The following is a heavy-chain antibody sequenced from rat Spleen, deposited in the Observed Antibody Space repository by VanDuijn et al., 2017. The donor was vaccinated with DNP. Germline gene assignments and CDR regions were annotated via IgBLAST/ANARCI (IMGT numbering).Heavy chain of an antibody. Sequence: EVKLVESGGGLVQPGSSLKLSCAASGFNFNDYWMGWVRQAPGKGLEWIGQINKDTSTINYNPSLKEKITISRDKAKNTLYLQMSKLGSEDTDIYYCARGPNYGGYLDYFDYWGQGVMVTVSS. J-gene: IGHJ2*01. CDR3: ARGPNYGGYLDYFDY. D-gene: IGHD1-11*01. CDR1: GFNFNDYW. V-gene: IGHV4-2*01. CDR2: INKDTSTI.